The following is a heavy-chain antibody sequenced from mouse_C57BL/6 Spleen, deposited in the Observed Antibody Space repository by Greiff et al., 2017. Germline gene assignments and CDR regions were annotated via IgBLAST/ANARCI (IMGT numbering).Heavy chain of an antibody. V-gene: IGHV5-4*03. Sequence: EVKVVESGGGLVKPGGSLKLSCAASGFTFSSYAMSWVRQTPEKRLEWVATISDGGSYTYYPDNVKGRFTISRDNAKNNLYLQMSHLKSEDTAMYYCARGDYYGSSWGYFDVWGTGTTVTVSS. CDR3: ARGDYYGSSWGYFDV. D-gene: IGHD1-1*01. CDR2: ISDGGSYT. J-gene: IGHJ1*03. CDR1: GFTFSSYA.